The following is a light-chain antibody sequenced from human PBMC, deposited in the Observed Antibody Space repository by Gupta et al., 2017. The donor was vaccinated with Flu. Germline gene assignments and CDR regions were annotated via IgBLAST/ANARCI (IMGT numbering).Light chain of an antibody. CDR3: QQYGTSPT. J-gene: IGKJ1*01. V-gene: IGKV3-20*01. CDR2: AAS. CDR1: QSVTNNF. Sequence: EIVLTQSPGTLSLSPGERATLSCRASQSVTNNFLAWYQQKPGQAPKFLIYAASSRATGIPDRFSGSGSGTDFTLTISRLEPEDFAVYYCQQYGTSPTFGQGTKVEIK.